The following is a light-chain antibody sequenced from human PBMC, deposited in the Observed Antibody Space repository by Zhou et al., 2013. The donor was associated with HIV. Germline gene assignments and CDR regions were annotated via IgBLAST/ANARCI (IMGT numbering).Light chain of an antibody. Sequence: EIVMTQSPATLSVPPGERATLSCRASQSISSDLAWYQQKPGQAPRLLMYGASTRATGIPDRFSGSGSGTEFTLTISRLEPEDFAVYYCQHYGVSPYTFGPGTKLEI. CDR2: GAS. V-gene: IGKV3D-15*01. CDR3: QHYGVSPYT. J-gene: IGKJ2*01. CDR1: QSISSD.